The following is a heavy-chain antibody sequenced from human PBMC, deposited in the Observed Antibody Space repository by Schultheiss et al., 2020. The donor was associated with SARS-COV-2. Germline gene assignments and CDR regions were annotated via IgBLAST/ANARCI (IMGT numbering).Heavy chain of an antibody. CDR2: IYYSGST. D-gene: IGHD1-7*01. CDR3: ARGWATGTTGWFDP. Sequence: SETLSLTCTVSSGSMGTYYWNWIRQPPGKGLQWIGSIYYSGSTYYNPSLKSRVTISVDTSKNQFSLKLSSVTAADTAVYYCARGWATGTTGWFDPWGQGTLVTVSS. CDR1: SGSMGTYY. V-gene: IGHV4-39*01. J-gene: IGHJ5*02.